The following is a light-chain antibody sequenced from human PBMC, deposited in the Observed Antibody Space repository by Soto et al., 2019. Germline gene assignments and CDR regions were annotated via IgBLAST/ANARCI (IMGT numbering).Light chain of an antibody. Sequence: QSALTQPASVSGSPGQSITISCTGTSRDVGIYNLVSWYQLHPGKVPKLIIYEDTKRPSGISSRFSGSESGITAFLTISGLQAEDEDDYYCCSYAGSSTYVFGTGTKVTVL. J-gene: IGLJ1*01. CDR1: SRDVGIYNL. CDR2: EDT. CDR3: CSYAGSSTYV. V-gene: IGLV2-23*01.